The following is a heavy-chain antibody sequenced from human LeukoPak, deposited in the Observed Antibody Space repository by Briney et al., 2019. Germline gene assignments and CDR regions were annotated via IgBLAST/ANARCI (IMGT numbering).Heavy chain of an antibody. V-gene: IGHV3-48*03. CDR3: AREPMVRGKNGMDV. CDR2: ISSSGSTI. J-gene: IGHJ6*04. Sequence: GGSLRLSCAASGFTFSSYEMNWVRQAPGKGLEWVSYISSSGSTIYYADSVKGRFTISRDNAKNSLYLQMDSLRAEDTAVYYCAREPMVRGKNGMDVWGKGTTVTVSS. D-gene: IGHD3-10*01. CDR1: GFTFSSYE.